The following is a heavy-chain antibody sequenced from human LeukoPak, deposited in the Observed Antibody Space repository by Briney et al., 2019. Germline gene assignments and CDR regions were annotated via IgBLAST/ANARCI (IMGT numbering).Heavy chain of an antibody. CDR3: ARRVSVAEYDY. V-gene: IGHV3-48*04. CDR1: GFTFSSYG. J-gene: IGHJ4*02. CDR2: ISGSGGTI. Sequence: GGSLRLSCAASGFTFSSYGMSWVRQAPGKGLEWVALISGSGGTIYYADSVKGRFTISRDNAKNSLYLQMNSLRAEDTAVYYCARRVSVAEYDYWGQGTLVTVS. D-gene: IGHD6-19*01.